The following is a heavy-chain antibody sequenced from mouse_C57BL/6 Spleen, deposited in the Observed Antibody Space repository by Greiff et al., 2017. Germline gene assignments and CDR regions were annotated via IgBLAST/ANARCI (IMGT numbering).Heavy chain of an antibody. CDR2: ISSGGDYI. D-gene: IGHD2-4*01. Sequence: EVMLVESGAGLVKPGGSLKLSCAASGFTFSSYAMSWVRQTPEKRLEWVAYISSGGDYIYYADTVKGRFTISRDNARNTLYLQLSMLKSEDTAMYYCTRGYDYGGYYFDYWGQGTTLTVSS. CDR1: GFTFSSYA. CDR3: TRGYDYGGYYFDY. V-gene: IGHV5-9-1*02. J-gene: IGHJ2*01.